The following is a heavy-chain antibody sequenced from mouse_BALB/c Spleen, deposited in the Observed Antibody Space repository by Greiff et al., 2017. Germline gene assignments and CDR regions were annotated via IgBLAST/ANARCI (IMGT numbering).Heavy chain of an antibody. CDR1: GYTFTSYT. Sequence: VQLQESAAELARPGASVKMSCKASGYTFTSYTMHWVKQRPGQGLEWIGYINPSSGYTEYNQKFKDKTTLTADKSSSTAYMQLSSLTSEDSAVYYCARAGLGNFDYWGQGTTLTVSS. CDR3: ARAGLGNFDY. D-gene: IGHD4-1*01. J-gene: IGHJ2*01. CDR2: INPSSGYT. V-gene: IGHV1-4*02.